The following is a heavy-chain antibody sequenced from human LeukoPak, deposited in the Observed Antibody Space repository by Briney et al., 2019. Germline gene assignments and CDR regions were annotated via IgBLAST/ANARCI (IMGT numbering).Heavy chain of an antibody. CDR3: ARASFWFDYSGYYFDF. Sequence: PGGSLRLSCAASGFTVSSNYMSWVRQAPGKGLECVSVIYSGGGTYYADSVKGRFTISRDNSKNTVYLQMNSLRAEDTAVYYCARASFWFDYSGYYFDFWGQGTLVTVSS. D-gene: IGHD2-15*01. J-gene: IGHJ4*02. V-gene: IGHV3-66*01. CDR2: IYSGGGT. CDR1: GFTVSSNY.